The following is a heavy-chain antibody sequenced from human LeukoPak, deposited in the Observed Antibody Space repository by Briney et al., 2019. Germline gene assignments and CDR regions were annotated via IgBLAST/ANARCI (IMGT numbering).Heavy chain of an antibody. CDR2: IKADGSDT. Sequence: GGALRLSCAASGFTIGPYAMYWVRQGPGRGLEWVSVIKADGSDTFYADSVRGRFTTSRDNSKNPLYLQMNSLTSEDTALYYCATWAFYHNLDVWGQGTTVIVSS. V-gene: IGHV3-43*02. D-gene: IGHD2/OR15-2a*01. J-gene: IGHJ6*02. CDR1: GFTIGPYA. CDR3: ATWAFYHNLDV.